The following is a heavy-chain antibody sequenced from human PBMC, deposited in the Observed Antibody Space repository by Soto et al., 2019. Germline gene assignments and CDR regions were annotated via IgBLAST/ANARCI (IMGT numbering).Heavy chain of an antibody. CDR1: GFTFSSYS. Sequence: PGGSLRLSCAASGFTFSSYSMNWVRQAPGKGLEWVSSISSSSSYIYYADSVRGRFTISRDNAKNSLYLQMNSLRAEDTAVYYCATETTVTEHYYYGMDVWGQGTKVTVYS. CDR3: ATETTVTEHYYYGMDV. J-gene: IGHJ6*02. D-gene: IGHD4-17*01. V-gene: IGHV3-21*01. CDR2: ISSSSSYI.